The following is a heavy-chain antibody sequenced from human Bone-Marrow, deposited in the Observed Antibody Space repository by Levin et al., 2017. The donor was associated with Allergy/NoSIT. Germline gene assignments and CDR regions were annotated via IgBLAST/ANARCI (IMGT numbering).Heavy chain of an antibody. CDR1: GFSFSGSA. D-gene: IGHD3-3*01. J-gene: IGHJ6*02. CDR3: ARNYDVWRGFLAGFETGGLDV. CDR2: IWFDGSKE. V-gene: IGHV3-33*03. Sequence: GGSLRLSCAGSGFSFSGSAMHWVRQAPGKGLEWVAVIWFDGSKEYYADSVKGRFTISRDNSKNTLYLQMNSLRAEDTAVYFCARNYDVWRGFLAGFETGGLDVWGQGTTVTVSS.